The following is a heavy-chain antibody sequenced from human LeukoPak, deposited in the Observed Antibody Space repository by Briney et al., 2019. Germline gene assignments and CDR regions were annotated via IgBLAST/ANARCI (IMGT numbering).Heavy chain of an antibody. CDR3: AKDCGLAVVVVNKENDAFDI. J-gene: IGHJ3*02. V-gene: IGHV3-23*01. D-gene: IGHD3-22*01. Sequence: GGSLRLSCAASGFTFSSYAMSWVRQAPGKGLEWVSAISGSGGSTYYADFVKGRFTISRDNSKNTLYLQMNSLRAEDTAVYYCAKDCGLAVVVVNKENDAFDIWGQGTMVTVSS. CDR2: ISGSGGST. CDR1: GFTFSSYA.